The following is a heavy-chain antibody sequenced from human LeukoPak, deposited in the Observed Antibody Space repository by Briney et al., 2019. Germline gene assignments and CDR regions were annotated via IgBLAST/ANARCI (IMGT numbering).Heavy chain of an antibody. V-gene: IGHV4-34*01. CDR3: ARGLSCSSTSCYPV. J-gene: IGHJ4*02. Sequence: KPSETLSLTCAVYGGSFSGYYWSWIRQPPGKGLEWIGEINHSGSTNYNPSLKSRVTISVDTSKNQFSLKLSSVTAADTAVYYCARGLSCSSTSCYPVWGQGTLVTVSS. CDR1: GGSFSGYY. CDR2: INHSGST. D-gene: IGHD2-2*01.